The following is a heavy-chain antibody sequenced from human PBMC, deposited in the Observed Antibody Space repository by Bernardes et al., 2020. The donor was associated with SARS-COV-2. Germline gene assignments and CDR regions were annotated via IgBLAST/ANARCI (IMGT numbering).Heavy chain of an antibody. CDR1: GGVISSSSYY. CDR3: ATAPAAVVHLSGWFDP. D-gene: IGHD3-16*02. CDR2: IYYRGST. J-gene: IGHJ5*02. V-gene: IGHV4-39*01. Sequence: SETLSLTCSVSGGVISSSSYYWGWIRQPPGKGLEWIGSIYYRGSTYYNPSLKSRVTISVDTSKNQLSLKLKSVTAADTAVYYCATAPAAVVHLSGWFDPWGQGTLVTVSS.